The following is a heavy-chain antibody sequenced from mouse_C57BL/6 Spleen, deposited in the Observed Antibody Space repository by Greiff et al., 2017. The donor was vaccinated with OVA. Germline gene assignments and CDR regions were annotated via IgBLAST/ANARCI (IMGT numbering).Heavy chain of an antibody. CDR2: IRNKANNHAT. CDR3: TRCPYYYGSRRKNWYFDV. V-gene: IGHV6-6*01. CDR1: GFTFSDAW. Sequence: EVKLVESGGGLVQPGGSMKLSCAASGFTFSDAWMDWVRQSPEKGLEWVAEIRNKANNHATYYAESVKGRFTISRDDSKSSVYLQMNSLRAEDTGIYYCTRCPYYYGSRRKNWYFDVWGTGTTVTVSS. J-gene: IGHJ1*03. D-gene: IGHD1-1*01.